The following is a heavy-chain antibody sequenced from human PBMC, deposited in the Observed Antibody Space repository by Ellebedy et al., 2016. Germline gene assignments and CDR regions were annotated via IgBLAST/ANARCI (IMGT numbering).Heavy chain of an antibody. CDR1: GYTFTSYG. Sequence: ASVKVSXXASGYTFTSYGISWVRQAPGQGLEWMGWISTYNGNTNYAKKLQGRVTMTTDTSTSTAYMELRSLRSDDTAVYYCARLPIGGLAVAGTFDCWGQGTLVTVSS. D-gene: IGHD6-19*01. CDR2: ISTYNGNT. CDR3: ARLPIGGLAVAGTFDC. V-gene: IGHV1-18*01. J-gene: IGHJ4*02.